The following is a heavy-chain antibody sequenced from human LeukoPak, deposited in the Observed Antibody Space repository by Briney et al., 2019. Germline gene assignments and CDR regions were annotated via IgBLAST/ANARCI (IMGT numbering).Heavy chain of an antibody. D-gene: IGHD3-9*01. CDR2: ISGSGDYT. V-gene: IGHV3-23*01. Sequence: GGSLRLSCAASGFTFSSYTMSWVRQAPGKGLEWVSSISGSGDYTYYADSVKGRFTISRDNSKNTLNLQMNSLRAEDTAEYYCAKGLLRYFEDWGQGTLVTVSS. CDR1: GFTFSSYT. J-gene: IGHJ4*02. CDR3: AKGLLRYFED.